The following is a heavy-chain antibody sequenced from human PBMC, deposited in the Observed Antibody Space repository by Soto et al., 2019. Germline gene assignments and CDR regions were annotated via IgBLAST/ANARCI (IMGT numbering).Heavy chain of an antibody. D-gene: IGHD3-10*01. CDR3: ARQYRDKRFKDALDM. J-gene: IGHJ3*02. V-gene: IGHV1-69*06. CDR2: IIPVFGTT. CDR1: GDTFTTYA. Sequence: ASVKVSCKAPGDTFTTYAISWVRQAPGQGLEWMGGIIPVFGTTNYAQRFQGRVTITADKSTSTAYVELSSLRSDDTAIYYCARQYRDKRFKDALDMWGQGTMVTVSS.